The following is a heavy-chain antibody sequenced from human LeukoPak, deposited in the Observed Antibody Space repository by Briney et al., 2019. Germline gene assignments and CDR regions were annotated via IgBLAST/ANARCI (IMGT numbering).Heavy chain of an antibody. D-gene: IGHD4-23*01. CDR2: IYYSGST. Sequence: SETLSLTCTVSGGSISSYYWSWIRQPPGKGLEWIGSIYYSGSTYYNPSLKSRVTISVDTSKNQFSLKLSSVTAADTAVYYCARLYGGNSDWYFDLWGRGTLVTVSS. J-gene: IGHJ2*01. CDR1: GGSISSYY. V-gene: IGHV4-59*05. CDR3: ARLYGGNSDWYFDL.